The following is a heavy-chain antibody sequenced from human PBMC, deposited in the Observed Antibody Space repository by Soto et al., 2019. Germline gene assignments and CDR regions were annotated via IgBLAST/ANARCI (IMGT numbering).Heavy chain of an antibody. J-gene: IGHJ4*02. CDR2: IYYSGST. D-gene: IGHD5-12*01. V-gene: IGHV4-59*01. Sequence: QVQLQESGPGLVKPSETLSLMCTVSGGSISSYYWSWIRQPPGKGLEGIGYIYYSGSTNYNPSLNGRGSXXVXRXKNQTALKRSPVTAADTAVYYCARERRDGYGHCFDYWGQGTLVTVSS. CDR1: GGSISSYY. CDR3: ARERRDGYGHCFDY.